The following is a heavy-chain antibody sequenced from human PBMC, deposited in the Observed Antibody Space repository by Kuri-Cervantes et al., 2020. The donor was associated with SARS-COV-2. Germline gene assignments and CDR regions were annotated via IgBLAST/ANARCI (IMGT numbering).Heavy chain of an antibody. CDR2: LSGSGIST. V-gene: IGHV3-23*01. CDR3: AKGQTTVPIGYYYMDV. D-gene: IGHD4-11*01. J-gene: IGHJ6*03. Sequence: GGSLRLSCAVSGFPFSSYAMTWVRQPPGKGLEWVSSLSGSGISTYHAGSVKGRFTISRDNSKNTVYLQMNSLRADDTALYYCAKGQTTVPIGYYYMDVWGKGTTVTVSS. CDR1: GFPFSSYA.